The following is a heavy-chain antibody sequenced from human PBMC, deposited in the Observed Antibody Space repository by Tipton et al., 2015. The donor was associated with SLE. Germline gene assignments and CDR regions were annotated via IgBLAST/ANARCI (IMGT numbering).Heavy chain of an antibody. J-gene: IGHJ4*02. D-gene: IGHD3-9*01. CDR1: GGPISNYY. CDR2: IYYSGST. Sequence: TLSLTCTVSGGPISNYYWSWIRQPPGKGLEWIGYIYYSGSTNYNPSLKSRVTISLDTSRNLFSLNLSSVTAADTAVYYCARGKRHYDVLTGYYSKPHYFDFWGQGTVVAVSP. V-gene: IGHV4-59*07. CDR3: ARGKRHYDVLTGYYSKPHYFDF.